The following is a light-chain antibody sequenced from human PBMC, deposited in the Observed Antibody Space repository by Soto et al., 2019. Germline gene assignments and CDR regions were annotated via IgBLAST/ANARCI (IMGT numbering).Light chain of an antibody. CDR2: GAS. Sequence: EIVLTQSPGTLSLSPGERATLSCRASQSISSSFLAWYQQKPGQAPRLLIYGASSRATGIPDRFSGGGSGTDFTLTISGLEPEDLAVYYCQQYGSSPAWTFGPGTKVEIK. V-gene: IGKV3-20*01. CDR3: QQYGSSPAWT. J-gene: IGKJ1*01. CDR1: QSISSSF.